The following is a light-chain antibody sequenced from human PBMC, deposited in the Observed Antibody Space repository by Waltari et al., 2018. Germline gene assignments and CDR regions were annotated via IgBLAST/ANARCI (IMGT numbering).Light chain of an antibody. J-gene: IGLJ3*02. CDR1: TTDVGGYDH. CDR2: EVT. CDR3: SSYAGSNLWV. Sequence: QSALTQPPSASGSPGQPVTISCTGTTTDVGGYDHVSGYQQHPNKAPKLMIYEVTKRPSVVPDRFSGSKSGNTASLTVSGLQAEDEADYYCSSYAGSNLWVFGGGTKLTVL. V-gene: IGLV2-8*01.